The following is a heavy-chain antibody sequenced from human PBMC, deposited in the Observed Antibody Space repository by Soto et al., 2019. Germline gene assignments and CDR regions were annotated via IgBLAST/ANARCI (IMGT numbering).Heavy chain of an antibody. V-gene: IGHV4-59*01. Sequence: ETQSHTRGVDGGYLGSYAVSWIRQPQGKGLEWIGYIYYSGSTNYNPSLKSRVTISVDTSKNQFSLKLSSVTAADTAVYYCARFNYYDSSVPSFDYWGQGTLVTVSS. J-gene: IGHJ4*02. CDR3: ARFNYYDSSVPSFDY. CDR2: IYYSGST. D-gene: IGHD3-22*01. CDR1: GGYLGSYA.